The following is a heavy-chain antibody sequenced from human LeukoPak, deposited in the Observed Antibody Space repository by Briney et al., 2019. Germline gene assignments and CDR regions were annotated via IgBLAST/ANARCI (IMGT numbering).Heavy chain of an antibody. CDR3: AIAAVAGHMGVFDS. Sequence: SDTLSLTCAVSGYSISSSDWWGWIRQPPGKGLEWIGYISYSGTIYYNPSLKSRVSMSIDTSKNQLSLKVTSVTAVDTAVYYCAIAAVAGHMGVFDSWGQGILVTLSS. CDR1: GYSISSSDW. CDR2: ISYSGTI. D-gene: IGHD6-19*01. J-gene: IGHJ4*02. V-gene: IGHV4-28*05.